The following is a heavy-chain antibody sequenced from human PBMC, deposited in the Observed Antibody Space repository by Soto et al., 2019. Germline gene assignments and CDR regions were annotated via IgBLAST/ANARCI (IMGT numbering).Heavy chain of an antibody. V-gene: IGHV3-64D*06. CDR2: ISSNGGST. D-gene: IGHD3-9*01. J-gene: IGHJ4*02. CDR1: GFTFSSYA. Sequence: PGGSLRLSCSASGFTFSSYAIHWVRQAPGKGLEYVSAISSNGGSTYYADSVKGRFTISRDNSKNTPYLQMSSLRAEDTAVYYCVKALRYFDWLPDFDYWGQGTLVTVSS. CDR3: VKALRYFDWLPDFDY.